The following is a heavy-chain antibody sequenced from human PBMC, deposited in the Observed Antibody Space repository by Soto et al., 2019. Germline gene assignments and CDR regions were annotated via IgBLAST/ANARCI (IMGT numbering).Heavy chain of an antibody. CDR2: IIPIFGTA. CDR1: GGTFSSYA. Sequence: GASVKVSCKASGGTFSSYAISWVRQAPGQGLEWMGGIIPIFGTANYAQKFQGRVTITADESTSTAYMKLSSLRSEDTAVYYCAREDPVRDLDYWGQGTLVTVSS. V-gene: IGHV1-69*13. J-gene: IGHJ4*02. D-gene: IGHD3-10*01. CDR3: AREDPVRDLDY.